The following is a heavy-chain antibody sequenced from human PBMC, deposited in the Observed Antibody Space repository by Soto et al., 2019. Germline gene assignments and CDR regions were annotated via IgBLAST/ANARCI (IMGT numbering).Heavy chain of an antibody. V-gene: IGHV5-51*01. CDR1: GYSFTSYW. Sequence: PGESLKISCKGSGYSFTSYWIGWVRQMPGKGLEWMGIIYPGDSDTRYSPSFQGQVTISADKSISTAYLQWSSLKASDTAMYYCARQVLSGYDSEELFRVPYYDYIWGSYRFDYWGQGTLVTVSS. CDR2: IYPGDSDT. D-gene: IGHD3-16*02. J-gene: IGHJ4*02. CDR3: ARQVLSGYDSEELFRVPYYDYIWGSYRFDY.